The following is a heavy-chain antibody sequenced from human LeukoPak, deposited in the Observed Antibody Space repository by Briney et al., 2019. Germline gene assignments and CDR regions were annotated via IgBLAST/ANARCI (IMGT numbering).Heavy chain of an antibody. D-gene: IGHD1-1*01. J-gene: IGHJ3*02. CDR3: ARDRGISKREGAFDI. CDR1: GGSISSGDYY. Sequence: PSETLSLTCTVSGGSISSGDYYWNWIRQSPGKGLEWIGYIFYSGSTYYNPSLKSRVTISVDTSKNQFSLKMSSVTAADTAVYYCARDRGISKREGAFDIWGQGTLVTVSS. V-gene: IGHV4-30-4*01. CDR2: IFYSGST.